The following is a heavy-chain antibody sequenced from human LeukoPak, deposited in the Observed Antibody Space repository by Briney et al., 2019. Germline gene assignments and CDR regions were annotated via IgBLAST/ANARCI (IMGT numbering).Heavy chain of an antibody. J-gene: IGHJ6*03. V-gene: IGHV1-18*01. CDR2: ISAYNGNT. CDR1: GYTFTSYG. Sequence: ASVKVSCKASGYTFTSYGISWVRQAPGQGLEWMGWISAYNGNTNYAQKLQGRVTMTTDTSTSTAYMELRSLRPDDTAVYYCARDAYYDFWSGYTYYYSYMDVWGKGTTVTVSS. D-gene: IGHD3-3*01. CDR3: ARDAYYDFWSGYTYYYSYMDV.